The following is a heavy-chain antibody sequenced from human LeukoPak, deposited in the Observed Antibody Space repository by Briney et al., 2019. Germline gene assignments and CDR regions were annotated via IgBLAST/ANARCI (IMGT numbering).Heavy chain of an antibody. J-gene: IGHJ4*02. CDR2: ISSSSSYI. V-gene: IGHV3-21*01. Sequence: GGSLRLSCAASGFTFSSYSMNWVRQAPGKGLEWVSSISSSSSYIYYADSVKGRFTISRDNAKNSLYLQMNSLRAEDTAVYYCARDHGGEQLGFDHWGQGTLVTVSS. D-gene: IGHD6-13*01. CDR1: GFTFSSYS. CDR3: ARDHGGEQLGFDH.